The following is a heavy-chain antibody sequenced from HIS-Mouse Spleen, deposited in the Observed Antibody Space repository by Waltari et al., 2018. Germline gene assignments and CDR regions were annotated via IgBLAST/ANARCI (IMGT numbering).Heavy chain of an antibody. CDR1: GGSFSGYS. J-gene: IGHJ1*01. CDR3: AGPGGAAAGYFQH. CDR2: INHSGST. D-gene: IGHD6-13*01. Sequence: QVQLQQWGAGLLKPSETLSLTCAVYGGSFSGYSWSWIRQPPGKGLEWIGEINHSGSTNYNPSLKSRVTISVDTSKNQFSLKLSSVTAADTAVYYCAGPGGAAAGYFQHWGQGTLVTVSS. V-gene: IGHV4-34*01.